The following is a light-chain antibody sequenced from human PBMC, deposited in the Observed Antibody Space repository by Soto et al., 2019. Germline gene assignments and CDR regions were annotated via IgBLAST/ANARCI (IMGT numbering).Light chain of an antibody. Sequence: ALTQPASVSGSPGQSITISCTGTSSDVGSYNLVSWYQQHPGKAPKLILYEGTKRPSGVSNRFSGSKSGNTASLTISGLQDEGEADYSWCSYAGRSTDHVFGSGNKLTVL. J-gene: IGLJ6*01. CDR1: SSDVGSYNL. CDR3: CSYAGRSTDHV. V-gene: IGLV2-23*01. CDR2: EGT.